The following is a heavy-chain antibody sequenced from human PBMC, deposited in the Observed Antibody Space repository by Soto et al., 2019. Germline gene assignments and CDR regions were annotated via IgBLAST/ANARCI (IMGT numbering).Heavy chain of an antibody. CDR1: GYTFSNYV. J-gene: IGHJ4*02. CDR2: IHAGDGNT. V-gene: IGHV1-3*01. Sequence: GASVKVSCKASGYTFSNYVLHWVRQAPGQSLEWMGWIHAGDGNTKYSQSFRGRIIITTDTSADTVYMELSSLTSEDTAVYYCAKDLGWIAALDFWGQGTLVTVSS. D-gene: IGHD2-21*01. CDR3: AKDLGWIAALDF.